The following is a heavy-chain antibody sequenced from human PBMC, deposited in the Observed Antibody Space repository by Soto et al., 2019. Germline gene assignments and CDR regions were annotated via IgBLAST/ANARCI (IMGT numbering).Heavy chain of an antibody. CDR2: ISAYNGNT. J-gene: IGHJ4*02. V-gene: IGHV1-18*01. CDR3: ARSAMGLDIVVVPAAPFDY. Sequence: ALVKVSCKASGYTFTSYGISWVRQAPGQGLEWMGWISAYNGNTNYAQKLQGRVTMTTDTSTSTAYMELRSLRSDDTAVYYCARSAMGLDIVVVPAAPFDYWGQGTLVTVSS. CDR1: GYTFTSYG. D-gene: IGHD2-2*01.